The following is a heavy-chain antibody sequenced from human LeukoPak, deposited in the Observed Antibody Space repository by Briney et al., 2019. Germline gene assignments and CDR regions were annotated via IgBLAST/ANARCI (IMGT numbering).Heavy chain of an antibody. J-gene: IGHJ4*02. V-gene: IGHV4-59*08. CDR2: IYYSGST. D-gene: IGHD5-12*01. CDR3: ARQGYSAYEILDY. CDR1: GGSISSYY. Sequence: ASETLSLTCTVSGGSISSYYWSWIRQPPGKGLEWIGYIYYSGSTNYSPSLKSRVTISVDTSKNQFSLKLSSVTAADTAVYYCARQGYSAYEILDYWGQGTLVTVSS.